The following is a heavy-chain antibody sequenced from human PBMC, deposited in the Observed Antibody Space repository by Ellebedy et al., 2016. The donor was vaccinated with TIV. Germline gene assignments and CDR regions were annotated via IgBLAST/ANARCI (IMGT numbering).Heavy chain of an antibody. CDR2: ISSGSSYI. CDR1: GFTFSSYS. CDR3: ARGGVGPYYYYGMDV. J-gene: IGHJ6*02. Sequence: GGSLRLXCAASGFTFSSYSMNWVRQAPGKGLEWVSSISSGSSYIYYADSVKGRFTISRDNAKNSLYLQMNSLRAEDTAVYYCARGGVGPYYYYGMDVWGQGTTVTVSS. V-gene: IGHV3-21*01. D-gene: IGHD1-26*01.